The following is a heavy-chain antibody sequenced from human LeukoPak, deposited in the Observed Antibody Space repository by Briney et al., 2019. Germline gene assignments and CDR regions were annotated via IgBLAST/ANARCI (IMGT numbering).Heavy chain of an antibody. CDR2: ISFSSRTI. Sequence: GGSLRLSCAASGFTFNTYSMNWVRQAPGKGLEWISYISFSSRTIYYADSVKGRFTISRDNAENSLYLQMNSLRTEDTAVYYCAKWRRGHYYGSGTELDYWGQGTLVTVSS. J-gene: IGHJ4*02. CDR1: GFTFNTYS. V-gene: IGHV3-48*01. CDR3: AKWRRGHYYGSGTELDY. D-gene: IGHD3-10*01.